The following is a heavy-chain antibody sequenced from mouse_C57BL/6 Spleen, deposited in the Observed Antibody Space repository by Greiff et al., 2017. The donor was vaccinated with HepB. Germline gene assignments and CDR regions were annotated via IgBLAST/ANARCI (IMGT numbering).Heavy chain of an antibody. CDR2: IYPRSGNT. Sequence: QVQLQQSGAELARPGASVKLSCKASGYTFPSYGISWVKQRTGQGLEWIGEIYPRSGNTYYNEKLKGKATLTADKSSSTAYMELRSLTSEDSAVYFCARSYYYGSKDYYFGYWGQGTTLTVSS. J-gene: IGHJ2*01. V-gene: IGHV1-81*01. CDR1: GYTFPSYG. D-gene: IGHD1-1*01. CDR3: ARSYYYGSKDYYFGY.